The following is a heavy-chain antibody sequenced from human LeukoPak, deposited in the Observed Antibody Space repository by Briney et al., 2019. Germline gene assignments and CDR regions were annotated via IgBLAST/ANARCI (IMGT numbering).Heavy chain of an antibody. CDR2: IKEDGSEK. CDR1: GFTFSDYY. D-gene: IGHD6-13*01. V-gene: IGHV3-7*01. CDR3: ARALSSSWEY. J-gene: IGHJ4*02. Sequence: GGSLRLSCAASGFTFSDYYMSWVRQAPGKGLEWVANIKEDGSEKYYVDSVKGRFTISRDNAKNSLYLQMNSLRAEDTAVYFCARALSSSWEYWGQGALVTVSS.